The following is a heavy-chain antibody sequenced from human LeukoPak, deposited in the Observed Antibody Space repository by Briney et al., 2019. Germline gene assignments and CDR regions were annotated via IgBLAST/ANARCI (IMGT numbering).Heavy chain of an antibody. D-gene: IGHD6-13*01. CDR1: GFTFSSYA. CDR2: ISGSGGST. Sequence: GGSLRLSCAASGFTFSSYAMSWVRQAPGKGLEWVSAISGSGGSTYYADSVKGRFTISRDNSKNTLYLQMNSLRAEDTAVYYCASSSSWYYARLYWGQGTLVTVSS. J-gene: IGHJ4*02. V-gene: IGHV3-23*01. CDR3: ASSSSWYYARLY.